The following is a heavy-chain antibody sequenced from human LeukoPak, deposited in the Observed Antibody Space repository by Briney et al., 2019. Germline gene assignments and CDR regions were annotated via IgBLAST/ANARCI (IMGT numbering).Heavy chain of an antibody. Sequence: GGSLRLSCAASGFTLSNYNMNWVRQAPGKGLEWVSYISSSSPIYYADSVKGRFTISRDNAKNSLYLQMDSLRAEDTAVYYCARATTGYDSSGYQYYFDYWGQGTLVTVSS. J-gene: IGHJ4*02. V-gene: IGHV3-48*01. CDR1: GFTLSNYN. CDR2: ISSSSPI. D-gene: IGHD3-22*01. CDR3: ARATTGYDSSGYQYYFDY.